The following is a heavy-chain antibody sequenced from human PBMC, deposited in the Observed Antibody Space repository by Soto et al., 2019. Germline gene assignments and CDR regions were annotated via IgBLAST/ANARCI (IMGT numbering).Heavy chain of an antibody. V-gene: IGHV1-69*01. J-gene: IGHJ4*02. CDR2: IVPLLGTA. D-gene: IGHD6-13*01. CDR1: GGTFSTSG. Sequence: QVHLVQSGAEVKKPGSSVKVSCKASGGTFSTSGISWVRQAPGQGLEWVGRIVPLLGTANYAQRFQGRVRITADESTSTAYMELSSLRSEDTAVYYCAREYSSGWSGYWVQGTLVTVSS. CDR3: AREYSSGWSGY.